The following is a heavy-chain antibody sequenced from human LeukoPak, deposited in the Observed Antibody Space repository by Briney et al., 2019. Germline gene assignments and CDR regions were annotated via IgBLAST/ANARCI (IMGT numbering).Heavy chain of an antibody. CDR1: GYTFTGSY. D-gene: IGHD1-1*01. Sequence: GASVKVSCKASGYTFTGSYMQWVRQAPGQGLEWMGRIIPILGIANYAQKLQGRVTITADKTTSTAYMELSSLRSEDTAVYYCAKEERKDFYYFDYWGQGTLVTVSS. CDR3: AKEERKDFYYFDY. J-gene: IGHJ4*02. CDR2: IIPILGIA. V-gene: IGHV1-69*04.